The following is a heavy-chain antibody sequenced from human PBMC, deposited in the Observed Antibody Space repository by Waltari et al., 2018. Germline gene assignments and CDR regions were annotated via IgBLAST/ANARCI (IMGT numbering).Heavy chain of an antibody. CDR3: ARGSITMVRGVSY. CDR2: IISSSSYI. Sequence: EVQLVESGGGVVQPGRSLRLSCAASGFTFSSYSMNWVRQAPGKGLEWVSSIISSSSYIYYADSVKGRFTISRDNAKNSLYLQMNSLRAEDTAVYYCARGSITMVRGVSYWGQGTLVTVSS. D-gene: IGHD3-10*01. CDR1: GFTFSSYS. V-gene: IGHV3-21*01. J-gene: IGHJ4*02.